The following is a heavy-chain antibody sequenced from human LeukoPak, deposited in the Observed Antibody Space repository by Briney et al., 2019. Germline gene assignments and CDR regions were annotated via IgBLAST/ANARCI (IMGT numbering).Heavy chain of an antibody. D-gene: IGHD5-24*01. CDR2: IKQDGSKK. Sequence: GGSLRLSCVASGFPFSSYWMTWVRQAPGKGLEWVANIKQDGSKKSYVDSVKGRFTISRDNAKNSLYPRMNSLRAEDTAIYYCTRVGYIDEGIDYWGQGTLVTVSS. J-gene: IGHJ4*02. CDR1: GFPFSSYW. CDR3: TRVGYIDEGIDY. V-gene: IGHV3-7*04.